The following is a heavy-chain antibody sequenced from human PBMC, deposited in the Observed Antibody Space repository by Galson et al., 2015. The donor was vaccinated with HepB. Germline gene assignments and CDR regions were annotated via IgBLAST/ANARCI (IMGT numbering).Heavy chain of an antibody. Sequence: FLRLSCAASGFTFSNVWMSWVRQAPGKGLEWVGRIKSKADGGASEYAAPVKGRFTISRDDSENTLYLQMSSLKTADTAVYYCTTAGDQYYGMDVWGQGTTVTVSS. V-gene: IGHV3-15*01. D-gene: IGHD1-14*01. J-gene: IGHJ6*02. CDR1: GFTFSNVW. CDR3: TTAGDQYYGMDV. CDR2: IKSKADGGAS.